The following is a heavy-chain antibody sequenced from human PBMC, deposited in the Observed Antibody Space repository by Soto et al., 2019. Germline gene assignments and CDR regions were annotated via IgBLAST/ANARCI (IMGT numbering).Heavy chain of an antibody. Sequence: EVQLVESGGGLIQPGGSLTLSCAASGFTVSGNYITWVRQPPGKGLEWVSVIFSGDNTYYSDSVKGRFTISRDNSKNTVYLQINRLRGADTAVYFCATGLTLPVRPSFDTWGQGTLLTVSS. CDR3: ATGLTLPVRPSFDT. D-gene: IGHD2-8*02. V-gene: IGHV3-53*01. CDR2: IFSGDNT. CDR1: GFTVSGNY. J-gene: IGHJ5*02.